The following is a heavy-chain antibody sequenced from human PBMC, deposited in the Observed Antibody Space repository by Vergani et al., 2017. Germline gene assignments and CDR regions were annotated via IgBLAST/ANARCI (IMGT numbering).Heavy chain of an antibody. Sequence: QVQLVQSGAEVKKPGSSVKVSCKASGGTFSSYTISWVRQAPGQGLEWMGRIIPILGIANYAQKFQGRVTITADKSTSTAYMELSSLRTEDTAVYYCARDKGQSSSFHGGLGYWGQGTLVTVSS. CDR1: GGTFSSYT. J-gene: IGHJ4*02. V-gene: IGHV1-69*08. CDR2: IIPILGIA. CDR3: ARDKGQSSSFHGGLGY. D-gene: IGHD6-13*01.